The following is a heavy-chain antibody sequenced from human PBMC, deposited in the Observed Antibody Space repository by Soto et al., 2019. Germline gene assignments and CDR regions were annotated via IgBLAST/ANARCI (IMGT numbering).Heavy chain of an antibody. CDR2: IYFNGNT. J-gene: IGHJ4*02. V-gene: IGHV4-59*01. CDR1: AASFSKYY. Sequence: SETLSLTCTVSAASFSKYYWSWIRQPPRKGLEWIGYIYFNGNTNYNPSLKRRVTISIDTSKKQISLNLTSVTDADTAVYYCASVTFGGVVLAHWGQGTLVTVSA. CDR3: ASVTFGGVVLAH. D-gene: IGHD3-16*01.